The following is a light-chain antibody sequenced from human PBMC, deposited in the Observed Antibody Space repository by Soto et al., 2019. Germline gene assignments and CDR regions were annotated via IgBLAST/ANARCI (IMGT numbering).Light chain of an antibody. CDR2: GPS. V-gene: IGKV3-20*01. J-gene: IGKJ4*01. CDR3: QEYSSSQLS. Sequence: EVVLTQSPAILSLSPGERAALSCRAIQSLTPNFLAWYQQKPGEAPRLLIYGPSHRAPGTPDRFSGDGAGTDFSLTISRREPEDFAVYYCQEYSSSQLSLGGGTKVDIK. CDR1: QSLTPNF.